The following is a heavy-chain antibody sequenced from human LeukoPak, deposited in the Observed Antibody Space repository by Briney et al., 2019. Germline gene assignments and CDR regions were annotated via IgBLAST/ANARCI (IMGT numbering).Heavy chain of an antibody. CDR2: ISSSSSYI. J-gene: IGHJ2*01. CDR3: ARDFWDLGYFDL. CDR1: GFTFSSYS. V-gene: IGHV3-21*01. D-gene: IGHD1-26*01. Sequence: GGSLRLSCAASGFTFSSYSMNWVRQAPGKGLEWVSSISSSSSYIYYADSVKGRFTISRDNAKNSLYLQMNSLRAEDTAVYYCARDFWDLGYFDLWGRGTLVTVSS.